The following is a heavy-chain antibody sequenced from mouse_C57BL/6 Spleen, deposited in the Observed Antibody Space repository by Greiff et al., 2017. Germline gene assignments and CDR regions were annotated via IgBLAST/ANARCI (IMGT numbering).Heavy chain of an antibody. CDR3: TSSITTVVKKDY. CDR2: IDPEDGAT. Sequence: EVQLQQSGAELVRPGASVKLSCTASGFNIKAYYMHWVKQRPEQGLEWIGRIDPEDGATEYAPKFQGKATMTADTSSNTAYLQLISLTSEDTAVYYCTSSITTVVKKDYWGQGTSVTVSS. D-gene: IGHD1-1*01. CDR1: GFNIKAYY. J-gene: IGHJ4*01. V-gene: IGHV14-1*01.